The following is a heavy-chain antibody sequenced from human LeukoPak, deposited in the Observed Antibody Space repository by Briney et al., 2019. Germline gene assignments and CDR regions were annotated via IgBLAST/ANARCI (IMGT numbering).Heavy chain of an antibody. D-gene: IGHD3-9*01. J-gene: IGHJ3*02. Sequence: GGSLRLSCAASGFTFSSYSMNWVRQAPGKGLEWVSSISSSSSYIYYADSVKGRFTISRDNAKNSLYLQMNSLRAEDTAVYYCARDRSLPYYDILTGYYGAFDIWGQGTMVTVSS. CDR3: ARDRSLPYYDILTGYYGAFDI. V-gene: IGHV3-21*01. CDR1: GFTFSSYS. CDR2: ISSSSSYI.